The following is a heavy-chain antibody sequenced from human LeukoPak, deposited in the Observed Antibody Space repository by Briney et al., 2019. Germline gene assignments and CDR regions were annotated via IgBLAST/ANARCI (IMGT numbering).Heavy chain of an antibody. D-gene: IGHD3-16*02. Sequence: PGGSLRLSCAASGFTFSSYAMSWVRQAPGKGLEWVSAISGSGGSTYYADSVKGRFTISRDNSKNTLYLQMNSLRAEDTAVYYCAKQYRYYYYYYGMDVWGQGTTVTVSS. CDR2: ISGSGGST. J-gene: IGHJ6*02. CDR3: AKQYRYYYYYYGMDV. V-gene: IGHV3-23*01. CDR1: GFTFSSYA.